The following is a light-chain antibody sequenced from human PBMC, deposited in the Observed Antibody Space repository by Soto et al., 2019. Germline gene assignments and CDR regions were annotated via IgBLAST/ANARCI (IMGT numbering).Light chain of an antibody. CDR3: QQCENSPAT. V-gene: IGKV3D-15*01. J-gene: IGKJ1*01. Sequence: EIVMTQSPATLSVSPWERATLSCRASQSVSSNLAWYQQKPGQAPRLLIYDASNRATGIPARFSGSGSGTDFTLTISRLEPEDFAIYYCQQCENSPATFGQGTKVDI. CDR2: DAS. CDR1: QSVSSN.